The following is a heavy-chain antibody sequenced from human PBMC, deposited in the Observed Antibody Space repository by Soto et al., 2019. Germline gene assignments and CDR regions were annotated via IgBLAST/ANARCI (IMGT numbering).Heavy chain of an antibody. J-gene: IGHJ4*02. V-gene: IGHV3-23*01. CDR3: AKDIRPTYYDILTGYSTPLY. CDR2: ISGSGGST. D-gene: IGHD3-9*01. CDR1: GFTFSSYA. Sequence: GGSLRLSCAASGFTFSSYAMSWVRQAPGKGLEWVSAISGSGGSTYYADSVKGRFTISRDNSKNTLYLQMNSLRAEDTAVYYCAKDIRPTYYDILTGYSTPLYWGQGTLVTVSS.